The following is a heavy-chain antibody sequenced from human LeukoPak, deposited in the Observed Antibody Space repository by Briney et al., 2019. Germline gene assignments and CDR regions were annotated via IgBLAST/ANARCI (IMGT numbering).Heavy chain of an antibody. V-gene: IGHV1-69*05. CDR3: ARDLVVGAVVRAFDI. CDR2: IIPIFGTA. Sequence: SVKVSCKASGGTFSSYAISWVRQAPGQGLEWMGGIIPIFGTANYAQKFQGRVTITTDESTSTAYMELSSLRSEDTAVYYCARDLVVGAVVRAFDIWGQGTMVTVSS. D-gene: IGHD1-26*01. J-gene: IGHJ3*02. CDR1: GGTFSSYA.